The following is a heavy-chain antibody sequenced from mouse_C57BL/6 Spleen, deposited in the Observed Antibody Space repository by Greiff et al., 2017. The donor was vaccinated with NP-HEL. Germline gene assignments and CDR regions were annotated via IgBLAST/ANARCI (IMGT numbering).Heavy chain of an antibody. CDR1: GYSITSGYD. Sequence: EVQGVESGPGMVKPSQSLSLTCTVTGYSITSGYDWHWIRHFPGNKLEWMGYISYSGSTNYNPSLKSRISITHDTSKNHFFLKLNSVTTEDTATYYCAREGGSRGAWFAYWGQGTLVTVSA. V-gene: IGHV3-1*01. J-gene: IGHJ3*01. CDR2: ISYSGST. CDR3: AREGGSRGAWFAY. D-gene: IGHD1-1*01.